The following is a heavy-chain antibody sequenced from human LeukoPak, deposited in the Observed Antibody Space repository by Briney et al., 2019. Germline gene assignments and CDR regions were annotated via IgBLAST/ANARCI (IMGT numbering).Heavy chain of an antibody. CDR1: GGSFSGYY. Sequence: SETLSLTCAVYGGSFSGYYWSWIRQPPGKGLEWIGEINHSGSTNYNPSLKSRVTISVDTSKNQFSLKLSSVTAADTAVYYCARVTYDSSGYYPPDYWGQGTLVTVSS. CDR3: ARVTYDSSGYYPPDY. V-gene: IGHV4-34*01. D-gene: IGHD3-22*01. CDR2: INHSGST. J-gene: IGHJ4*02.